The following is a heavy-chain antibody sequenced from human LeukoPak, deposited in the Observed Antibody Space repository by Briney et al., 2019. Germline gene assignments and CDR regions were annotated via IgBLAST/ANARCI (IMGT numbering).Heavy chain of an antibody. CDR2: ISGSSSYI. J-gene: IGHJ4*02. D-gene: IGHD3-16*02. CDR3: AREGVWGSYRPSSVGY. CDR1: GFTFSSYS. V-gene: IGHV3-21*01. Sequence: GGSLRLSCAASGFTFSSYSMNWVRQAPGKGPEWVSSISGSSSYIYYADSVKGRFTLSRDNAKNSLYLQMNSLRAEDTAVYYCAREGVWGSYRPSSVGYWGQGTLVTVSS.